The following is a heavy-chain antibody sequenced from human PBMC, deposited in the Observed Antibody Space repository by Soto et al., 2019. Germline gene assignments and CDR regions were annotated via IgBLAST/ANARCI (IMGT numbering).Heavy chain of an antibody. D-gene: IGHD5-18*01. CDR1: GGSISSYY. CDR2: IHYSGST. CDR3: ARDRGGYSYGYKAYYYGMDV. Sequence: SETLSLTCTVSGGSISSYYWSWIRQPPGKGLEWIGYIHYSGSTNYNPSLKSRVTISVDTSKNQFSLKLSSVTAADTAVYYCARDRGGYSYGYKAYYYGMDVWGQGTTVTVSS. J-gene: IGHJ6*02. V-gene: IGHV4-59*01.